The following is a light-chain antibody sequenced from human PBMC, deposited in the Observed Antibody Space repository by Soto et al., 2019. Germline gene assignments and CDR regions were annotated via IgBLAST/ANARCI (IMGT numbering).Light chain of an antibody. CDR2: DVS. J-gene: IGKJ5*01. CDR1: QDINKF. V-gene: IGKV1-33*01. Sequence: DIQMTQSPSSLSASVGDTVTITCQASQDINKFLNWYQQKPGKAPKLLIYDVSNLETGVPSRFSGSGSETHFTLTINSLQPEDFATYYCQQANSFPITFGQGTRLEIK. CDR3: QQANSFPIT.